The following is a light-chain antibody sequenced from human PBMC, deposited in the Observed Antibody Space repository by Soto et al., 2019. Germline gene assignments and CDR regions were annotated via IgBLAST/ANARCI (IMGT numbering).Light chain of an antibody. Sequence: QSALTQPASVSGSPGQSITISCTGTSSDVGGYNYVSWYQHHPGKAPKLMIYDVSNRPSGVSNRFSGSKSGNTASLTISGLQPEDEADYYCNSYTTSNTRQIVFGTGTKVTV. CDR3: NSYTTSNTRQIV. CDR2: DVS. V-gene: IGLV2-14*03. J-gene: IGLJ1*01. CDR1: SSDVGGYNY.